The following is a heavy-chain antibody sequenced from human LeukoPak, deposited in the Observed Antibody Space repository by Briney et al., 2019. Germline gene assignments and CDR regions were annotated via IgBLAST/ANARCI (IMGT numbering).Heavy chain of an antibody. CDR3: AKIWSSHDFDY. V-gene: IGHV1-2*02. J-gene: IGHJ4*02. D-gene: IGHD3-3*01. Sequence: KFQGRVTMTRDTSISTAYMELSSLKSDDTAVYYCAKIWSSHDFDYWGQGTLITVSS.